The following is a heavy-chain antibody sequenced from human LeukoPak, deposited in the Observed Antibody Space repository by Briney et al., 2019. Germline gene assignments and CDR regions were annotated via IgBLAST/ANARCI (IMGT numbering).Heavy chain of an antibody. CDR1: GYTFTGYY. V-gene: IGHV1-2*02. CDR2: INPNSGGT. Sequence: GASVKVSCKASGYTFTGYYMHWVRQAPGQGLEWMGWINPNSGGTNYAQKFQGRVTMTRDTSISTAYMELSRPRSDDTAVYYCARALHLRPRGPFDYWGQGTLVTVSS. D-gene: IGHD3-10*01. CDR3: ARALHLRPRGPFDY. J-gene: IGHJ4*02.